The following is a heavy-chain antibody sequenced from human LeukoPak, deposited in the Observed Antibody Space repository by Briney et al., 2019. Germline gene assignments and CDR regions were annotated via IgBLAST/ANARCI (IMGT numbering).Heavy chain of an antibody. J-gene: IGHJ4*02. Sequence: SQTLSLTCAISGDSVSSNSAAWNWIRQSPSRGLEWLGRTYYRSKWYNDYAVSVKSRITINPDTSKNQFSLQLNSVIPEDTAVYYCARGLTSSSWYETKRGIFDYWGRGTLVTVSS. V-gene: IGHV6-1*01. CDR2: TYYRSKWYN. CDR3: ARGLTSSSWYETKRGIFDY. D-gene: IGHD6-13*01. CDR1: GDSVSSNSAA.